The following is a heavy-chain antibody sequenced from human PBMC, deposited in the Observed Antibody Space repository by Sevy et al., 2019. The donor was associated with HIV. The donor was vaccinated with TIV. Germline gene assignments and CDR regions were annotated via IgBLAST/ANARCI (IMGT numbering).Heavy chain of an antibody. CDR1: GASMRSSHY. J-gene: IGHJ4*02. CDR3: ARLPQWLGPSFDY. D-gene: IGHD6-19*01. Sequence: SETLSLTCTVSGASMRSSHYWGCIRQPPGRGLEWIGSIYNGGSTYYNPSLKTRLTISIDTSKNQFYLNLSSVTAADTAVYSRARLPQWLGPSFDYWGPGTLVTVSS. CDR2: IYNGGST. V-gene: IGHV4-39*01.